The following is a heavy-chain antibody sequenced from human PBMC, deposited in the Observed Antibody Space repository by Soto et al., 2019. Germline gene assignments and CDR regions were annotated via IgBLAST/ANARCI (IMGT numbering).Heavy chain of an antibody. Sequence: ASVKVSCKASGYTFTSFPVSLVLQAPGQGLEWMGSITSHNGRTEYAQKFQGRVTMTRDTSTSTVYMELKSLRFDDTAVYYCARERLGALKNILPHFDNWGRGRLVTVSS. D-gene: IGHD2-21*01. CDR3: ARERLGALKNILPHFDN. V-gene: IGHV1-18*04. CDR1: GYTFTSFP. CDR2: ITSHNGRT. J-gene: IGHJ4*02.